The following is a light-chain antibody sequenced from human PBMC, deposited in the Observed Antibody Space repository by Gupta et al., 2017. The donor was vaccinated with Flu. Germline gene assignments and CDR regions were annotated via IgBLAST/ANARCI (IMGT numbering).Light chain of an antibody. J-gene: IGKJ3*01. CDR1: QSVSSSD. CDR2: GAS. CDR3: QLYGNSPVFT. Sequence: EVVLMQSPGTLSLSPGERATPSCRASQSVSSSDLAWYQQRPGQAPRLLIYGASSWATGVPDRFSGSGSGTAFTLTISRLEAEDSAVYYCQLYGNSPVFTFGPGTKVDIK. V-gene: IGKV3-20*01.